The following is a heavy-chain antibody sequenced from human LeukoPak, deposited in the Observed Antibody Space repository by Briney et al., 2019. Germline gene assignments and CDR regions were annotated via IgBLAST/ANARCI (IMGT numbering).Heavy chain of an antibody. CDR1: GFTFSSYA. CDR2: ISSSSSTI. Sequence: GGSLRLSRAASGFTFSSYAMSWVRQAPGKGLEWVSYISSSSSTIYYADSVKGRFTISRDNAKNSLYLQMNSLRAEDTAVYYCARAQSTYHYGMDVWGQGTTVTVSS. D-gene: IGHD5/OR15-5a*01. V-gene: IGHV3-48*01. J-gene: IGHJ6*02. CDR3: ARAQSTYHYGMDV.